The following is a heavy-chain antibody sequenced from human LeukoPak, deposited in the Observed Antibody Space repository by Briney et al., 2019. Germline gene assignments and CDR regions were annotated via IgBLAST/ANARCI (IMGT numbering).Heavy chain of an antibody. V-gene: IGHV4-39*07. Sequence: NTSETLSLTCTVSGGSISSSSYYWGWIRQPPGKGLEWIGSLYYSGSTYYNPSLKSRVTISIDTSKNQFSLKLTSVTAADTAVFYCATLVRSGSYYWRWFDPWGQGTLVTVSS. CDR2: LYYSGST. CDR3: ATLVRSGSYYWRWFDP. D-gene: IGHD1-26*01. J-gene: IGHJ5*02. CDR1: GGSISSSSYY.